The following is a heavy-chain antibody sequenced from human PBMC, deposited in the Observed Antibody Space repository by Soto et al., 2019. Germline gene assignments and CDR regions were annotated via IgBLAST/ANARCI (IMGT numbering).Heavy chain of an antibody. D-gene: IGHD3-10*01. CDR2: ISGSGGST. CDR3: AKGDSEYYYGMDV. J-gene: IGHJ6*02. V-gene: IGHV3-23*01. CDR1: GFTFSNYA. Sequence: EVQVLESGGGLVQPGGSLRLSCAVSGFTFSNYAMNWLRQAPGKGLEWVSTISGSGGSTFHADSVKGRFTISRENSKNTLYLQMNSLRAEDTAVYYCAKGDSEYYYGMDVWGQGTTVTVSS.